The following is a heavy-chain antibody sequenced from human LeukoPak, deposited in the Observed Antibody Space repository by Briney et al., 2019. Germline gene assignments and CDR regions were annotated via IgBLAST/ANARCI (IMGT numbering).Heavy chain of an antibody. CDR3: ARGRIQLWALKYYYYYMDV. Sequence: PGGSLRLSCAASGFTFSSYAMSWVRQAPGKGLECISGFSGSGGSTYYADSVKGRFTISRDNSKNTLYLQMNSLRAEDTAVYYCARGRIQLWALKYYYYYMDVWGKGTTVTVSS. J-gene: IGHJ6*03. CDR1: GFTFSSYA. D-gene: IGHD5-18*01. V-gene: IGHV3-23*01. CDR2: FSGSGGST.